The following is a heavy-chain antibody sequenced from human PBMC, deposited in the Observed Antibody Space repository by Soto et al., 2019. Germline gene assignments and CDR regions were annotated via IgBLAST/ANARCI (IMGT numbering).Heavy chain of an antibody. CDR1: GFTLSNYG. V-gene: IGHV3-30*03. CDR2: ISYDGTNT. Sequence: GGSLRLSCXASGFTLSNYGMHWVRQAPGKGLEWVAVISYDGTNTYYADSVKGRFTISRDKSRNTLYLQMNSLRAEDTAVYYCARQLGMGAFDIWGQGTMVTVSS. J-gene: IGHJ3*02. D-gene: IGHD7-27*01. CDR3: ARQLGMGAFDI.